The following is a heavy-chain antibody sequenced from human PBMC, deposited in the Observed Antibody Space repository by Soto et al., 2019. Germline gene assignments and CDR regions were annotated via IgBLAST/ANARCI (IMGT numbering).Heavy chain of an antibody. CDR2: VSAYNGNT. D-gene: IGHD3-10*01. J-gene: IGHJ4*02. CDR3: VRSVRGVIRLDY. V-gene: IGHV1-18*01. Sequence: QVQLGQSGAEVKKPGASVKVSCKASGYTFTNYGISWVRQAPGKGLEWMGWVSAYNGNTNYEQKFQGRVTMSTDTSTSTVYMELRSLRSDDTAVYYCVRSVRGVIRLDYWGQGTLVTVSS. CDR1: GYTFTNYG.